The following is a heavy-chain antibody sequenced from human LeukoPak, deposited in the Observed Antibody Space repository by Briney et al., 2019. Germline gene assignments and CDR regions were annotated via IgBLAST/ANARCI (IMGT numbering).Heavy chain of an antibody. J-gene: IGHJ5*02. CDR1: GYSISSGYY. CDR3: ARHIPTIVVVPAARFDP. CDR2: IYHRGST. Sequence: SETLSLTCAVSGYSISSGYYWGWSRQPPGKGLEWIGSIYHRGSTYYNPSLKSRVTISVDTSKNQFSLKLSSVTAADTAVYYCARHIPTIVVVPAARFDPWGQGTLVTVSS. V-gene: IGHV4-38-2*01. D-gene: IGHD2-2*01.